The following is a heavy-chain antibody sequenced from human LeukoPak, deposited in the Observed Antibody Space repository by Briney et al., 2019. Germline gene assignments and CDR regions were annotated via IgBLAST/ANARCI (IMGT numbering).Heavy chain of an antibody. J-gene: IGHJ4*02. CDR2: INHSGST. CDR3: ARNFDY. CDR1: GVSFSNYY. Sequence: SETLSLTCAVYGVSFSNYYWSWIRQPPGKGLEWIGEINHSGSTNYNPSLKSRVTISVDTSKNPSSLKLSSVTAADRAVYYCARNFDYWGPGTLVTVSS. V-gene: IGHV4-34*01.